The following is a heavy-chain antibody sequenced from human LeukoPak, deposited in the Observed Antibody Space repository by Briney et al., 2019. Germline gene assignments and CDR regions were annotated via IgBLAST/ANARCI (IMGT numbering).Heavy chain of an antibody. Sequence: GGSLRLSCAASGFSFSDYAMTWVRRAPGKGLEWVSSISSGGVGTYYTDSVKGRFAISRDNSKDTLFLQMNSLRVKDSAVYYCAINTSGRYFDYWGQGTLVTVSS. CDR1: GFSFSDYA. CDR3: AINTSGRYFDY. CDR2: ISSGGVGT. J-gene: IGHJ4*02. D-gene: IGHD3-22*01. V-gene: IGHV3-23*01.